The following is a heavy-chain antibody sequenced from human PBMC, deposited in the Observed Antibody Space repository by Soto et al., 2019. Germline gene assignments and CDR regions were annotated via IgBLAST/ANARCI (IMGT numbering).Heavy chain of an antibody. CDR1: GGSISSGGYS. Sequence: QLQLQESGSGLVKPSQTLSLTCAVSGGSISSGGYSWSWIRQPPGKGLEWIGYIYHSGSTYYNPSLKSRVTISVDRSKNQFSLKLSSVTAADTAVYYCARGYCGGDCNGEYFQHWGQGTLVTVSS. D-gene: IGHD2-21*02. J-gene: IGHJ1*01. CDR2: IYHSGST. V-gene: IGHV4-30-2*01. CDR3: ARGYCGGDCNGEYFQH.